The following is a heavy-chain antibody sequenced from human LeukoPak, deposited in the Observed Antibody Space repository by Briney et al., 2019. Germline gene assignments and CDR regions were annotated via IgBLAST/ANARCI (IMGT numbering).Heavy chain of an antibody. CDR2: IYYSGST. V-gene: IGHV4-39*01. D-gene: IGHD2-2*01. Sequence: SETLSLTCTVSGGSISSCSYYWGWIRQPPGKGLEWIGSIYYSGSTYYDPSLKSRVTISVDTSKNQFSLKLSSVTAADTAVYYCARQGNIVVVPAAMPKGWFDPWGQGTLVTASS. J-gene: IGHJ5*02. CDR1: GGSISSCSYY. CDR3: ARQGNIVVVPAAMPKGWFDP.